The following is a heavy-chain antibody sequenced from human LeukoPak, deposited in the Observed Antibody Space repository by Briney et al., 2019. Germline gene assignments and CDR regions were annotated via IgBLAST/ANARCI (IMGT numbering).Heavy chain of an antibody. CDR3: ARGIESYGDYGY. Sequence: SETLSLTCTVSGSSISGSYWSWIRQPPGKGLEWIAYMYNSGSTNYNPSLKSRVTISIDTSKNQFSLKLRSLTAAATAIYYCARGIESYGDYGYWGQGILVTVSS. V-gene: IGHV4-59*01. D-gene: IGHD4-17*01. CDR2: MYNSGST. J-gene: IGHJ4*02. CDR1: GSSISGSY.